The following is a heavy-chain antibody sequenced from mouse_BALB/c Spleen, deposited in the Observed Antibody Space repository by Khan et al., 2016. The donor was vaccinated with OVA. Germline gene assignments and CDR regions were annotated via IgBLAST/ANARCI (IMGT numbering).Heavy chain of an antibody. CDR3: AGRFIY. J-gene: IGHJ3*01. CDR2: ISTETGEA. CDR1: GYIFTDYA. Sequence: QIQLVQSGPQLKKPGETVKISCRASGYIFTDYAMHWVRQAPGKVLRWMGWISTETGEATYADDFKGRFAFSLETSATTAYLQINNLKNEDTATYCCAGRFIYWGQGTLVTVSA. D-gene: IGHD1-1*01. V-gene: IGHV9-2-1*01.